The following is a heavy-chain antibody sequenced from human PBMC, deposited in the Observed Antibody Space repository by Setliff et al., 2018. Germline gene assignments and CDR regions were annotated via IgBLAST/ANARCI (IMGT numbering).Heavy chain of an antibody. CDR1: GYRLIEVS. J-gene: IGHJ4*02. V-gene: IGHV1-24*01. CDR3: ATDRTGTTDY. D-gene: IGHD1-1*01. CDR2: FDPEDGET. Sequence: GASVKVSCKVSGYRLIEVSMHWVRQAPGKGLEWMGGFDPEDGETIYAQKFQGRVTMTEDTSTDTAYMELSSLRSEDTAVYYCATDRTGTTDYWGQGTLVTVSS.